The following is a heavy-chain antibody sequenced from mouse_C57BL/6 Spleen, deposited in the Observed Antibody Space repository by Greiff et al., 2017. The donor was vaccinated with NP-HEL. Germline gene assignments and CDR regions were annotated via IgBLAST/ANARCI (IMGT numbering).Heavy chain of an antibody. CDR3: ARRRDSLFDD. V-gene: IGHV1-64*01. CDR1: GYTFTSYW. J-gene: IGHJ2*01. Sequence: VQLQQPGAELVKPGASVKLSCKASGYTFTSYWMHWVKQRPGQGLEWIGLIHPNSGSTNYNEKFKSKATLTVDKSSSTAYLQLSSLTSEDASVYYCARRRDSLFDDWGQGTTLTVSS. CDR2: IHPNSGST. D-gene: IGHD3-3*01.